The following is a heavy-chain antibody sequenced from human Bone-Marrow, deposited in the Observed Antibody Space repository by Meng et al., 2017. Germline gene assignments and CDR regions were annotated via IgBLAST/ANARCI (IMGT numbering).Heavy chain of an antibody. CDR3: ARAIKKGMYGYCSGGSCYTLGFDY. CDR1: GFTFSDYY. J-gene: IGHJ4*02. V-gene: IGHV3-11*01. Sequence: GESLKISCAASGFTFSDYYMGWIRQAPGKGLERVSYISSSGSTIYYADSVKGRFTISRDNAKNSLYLQMNSLRAEDTAVYYCARAIKKGMYGYCSGGSCYTLGFDYWGQGTLVTVSS. D-gene: IGHD2-15*01. CDR2: ISSSGSTI.